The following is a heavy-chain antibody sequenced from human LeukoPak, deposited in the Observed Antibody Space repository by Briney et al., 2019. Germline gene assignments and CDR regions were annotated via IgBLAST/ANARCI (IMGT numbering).Heavy chain of an antibody. CDR2: IYSGGSA. CDR1: GFTFSSYS. V-gene: IGHV3-66*01. D-gene: IGHD2-21*02. Sequence: GGSLRLSCAASGFTFSSYSMNWVRQAPGKGLEWVSVIYSGGSAYYADSVKGRFTISRDNSKNTLYLRMNSLRAEDTAVYYCAREIVVVTGYAFDIWGQGTMVTVSS. CDR3: AREIVVVTGYAFDI. J-gene: IGHJ3*02.